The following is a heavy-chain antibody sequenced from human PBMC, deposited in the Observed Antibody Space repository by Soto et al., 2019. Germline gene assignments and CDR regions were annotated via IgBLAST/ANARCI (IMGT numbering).Heavy chain of an antibody. J-gene: IGHJ4*02. Sequence: EVQLLESGGGLIQPGGALRLSCAASGFTFSSHAMSWVRQAPGKGLEWVSSISAGSEGAYYADSVKGRFTISRANSNNAWYLQLISLRTEDTAVYYCARDLWWYLHWGQGTLVTVYS. V-gene: IGHV3-23*01. CDR3: ARDLWWYLH. CDR2: ISAGSEGA. D-gene: IGHD2-15*01. CDR1: GFTFSSHA.